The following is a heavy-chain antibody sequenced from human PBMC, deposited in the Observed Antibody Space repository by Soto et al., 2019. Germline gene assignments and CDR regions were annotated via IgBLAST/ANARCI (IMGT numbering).Heavy chain of an antibody. V-gene: IGHV3-74*01. Sequence: PGGSLRLSCAASGFTFSTYWMHWVRQAPGKGPVWVSRINGDGSSTAYAGSVEGRFTISRDNVNNMIYLQMKSLRAEDTAVYYCEREYGNSILPLDYWGQGTLVTVSS. CDR2: INGDGSST. CDR1: GFTFSTYW. CDR3: EREYGNSILPLDY. D-gene: IGHD2-15*01. J-gene: IGHJ4*02.